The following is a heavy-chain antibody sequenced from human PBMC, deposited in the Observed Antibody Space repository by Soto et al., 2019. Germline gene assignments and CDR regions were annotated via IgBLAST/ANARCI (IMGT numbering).Heavy chain of an antibody. CDR2: IDWDDDK. CDR1: GFTLSTSGMC. Sequence: SGARLVNHTQPLTLTCTLSGFTLSTSGMCASWMRQPPGKALECHALIDWDDDKYYSTSLKARLTISNDTSKNQVVLTMSNVDPVDTATYYCAQMSIAAVSGMNVWGRGTTVTVSS. J-gene: IGHJ6*02. D-gene: IGHD6-13*01. CDR3: AQMSIAAVSGMNV. V-gene: IGHV2-70*01.